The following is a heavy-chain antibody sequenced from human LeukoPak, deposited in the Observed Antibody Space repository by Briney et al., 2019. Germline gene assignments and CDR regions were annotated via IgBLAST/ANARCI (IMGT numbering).Heavy chain of an antibody. CDR1: GYTFTSYY. J-gene: IGHJ4*02. V-gene: IGHV1-46*01. CDR3: ARGDCTNGVCYEFDY. CDR2: INPSGGST. Sequence: ASVKVSCKASGYTFTSYYIHWVRQAPGEGLEWMGIINPSGGSTSYAQKFQGRVTMTRDMSTSTVYMELSSLRSEDTAVYYCARGDCTNGVCYEFDYWGQGTLVTVSS. D-gene: IGHD2-8*01.